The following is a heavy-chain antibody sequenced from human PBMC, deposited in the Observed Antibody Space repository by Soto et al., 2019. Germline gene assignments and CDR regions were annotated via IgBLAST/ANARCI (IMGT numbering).Heavy chain of an antibody. CDR3: ASGGDGYKLPY. CDR2: IYHSGSA. J-gene: IGHJ1*01. V-gene: IGHV4-30-2*01. Sequence: PSETLSLTCAVSGDSISSGGYSWNWIRQPPGKGLEWIGYIYHSGSAHYNPSLKSRVTLSVDRSKNQFSLRLDSVTAADTAIYFCASGGDGYKLPYWGQGALVTVYS. CDR1: GDSISSGGYS. D-gene: IGHD5-12*01.